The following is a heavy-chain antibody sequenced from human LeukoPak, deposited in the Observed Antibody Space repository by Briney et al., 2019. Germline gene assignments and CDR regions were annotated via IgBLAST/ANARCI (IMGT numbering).Heavy chain of an antibody. J-gene: IGHJ4*02. Sequence: GASVTVSCKASGYTFTSYGISWVRQAPGQGLEWMGWISAYNGNTNYAQKFQGRVTMTRDTSISTAYMELSRLRSDDTAVYYCARGLASTSCYDWGQGTLVTVSS. CDR2: ISAYNGNT. CDR3: ARGLASTSCYD. CDR1: GYTFTSYG. D-gene: IGHD2-2*01. V-gene: IGHV1-18*01.